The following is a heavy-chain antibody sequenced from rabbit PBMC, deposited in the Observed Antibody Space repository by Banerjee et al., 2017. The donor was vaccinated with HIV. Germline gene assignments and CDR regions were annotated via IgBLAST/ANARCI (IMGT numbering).Heavy chain of an antibody. J-gene: IGHJ4*01. V-gene: IGHV1S45*01. D-gene: IGHD4-1*01. Sequence: QEQLEESGGDLVNTGASLTLTCTASAFSFNNKYVMCWARQAPGKGLEWIACIYAGSSGSTYYASWAKGRFTISKTSSTTVTLQMTSLTAADTATYFCARDLAGVIGWNFNLWGQGTLVTVS. CDR3: ARDLAGVIGWNFNL. CDR1: AFSFNNKYV. CDR2: IYAGSSGST.